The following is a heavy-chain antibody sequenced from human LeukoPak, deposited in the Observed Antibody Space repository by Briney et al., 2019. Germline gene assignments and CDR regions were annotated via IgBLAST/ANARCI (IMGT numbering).Heavy chain of an antibody. D-gene: IGHD3-22*01. J-gene: IGHJ5*02. CDR1: GGSISSSNW. CDR3: TQEVTTYDSSGYYPYNWFDP. CDR2: IYHSGST. V-gene: IGHV4-4*02. Sequence: KTSETLSLTCAVSGGSISSSNWRSWVRQPPGKGLEWIGEIYHSGSTNYNPSLKSRVTISVDKSKNQFSLKLSSVTAADTAVYYCTQEVTTYDSSGYYPYNWFDPWGQGTLVTVSS.